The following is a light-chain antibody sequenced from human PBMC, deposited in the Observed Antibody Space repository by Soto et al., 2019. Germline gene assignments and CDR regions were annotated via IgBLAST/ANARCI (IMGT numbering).Light chain of an antibody. CDR1: QSVKTWH. Sequence: VLTQSAGTVSLSSGERATLSCRASQSVKTWHLAWYHQQPGRPPRLIIHRASNRATGVPDRFSGAGSGTDFTLTISRVEPEDVGLYYCSHYGDSPNEVTFGQGTRLEI. V-gene: IGKV3-20*01. J-gene: IGKJ2*01. CDR2: RAS. CDR3: SHYGDSPNEVT.